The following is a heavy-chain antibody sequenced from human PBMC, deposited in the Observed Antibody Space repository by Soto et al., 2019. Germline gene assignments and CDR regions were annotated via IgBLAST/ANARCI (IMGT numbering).Heavy chain of an antibody. CDR1: GFTFSSYA. J-gene: IGHJ4*02. D-gene: IGHD6-19*01. CDR3: VKDGSSGNPYYFDY. CDR2: IRASGSTP. V-gene: IGHV3-23*01. Sequence: EVQLLESGGGLVQPGGSLRLSCAASGFTFSSYAMSWVRQTPGKGLEWVSGIRASGSTPYYADSVKGRFTISRDNSRNNLYLQMNSLRAEDTAVYYCVKDGSSGNPYYFDYWGQGTLVTVSS.